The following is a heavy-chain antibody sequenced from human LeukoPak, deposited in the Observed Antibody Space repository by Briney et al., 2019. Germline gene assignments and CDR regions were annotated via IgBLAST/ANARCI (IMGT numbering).Heavy chain of an antibody. V-gene: IGHV4-61*02. J-gene: IGHJ4*02. D-gene: IGHD6-6*01. Sequence: PSETLSLTCTVSGGSISSGSYYWSWIRQPAGKGLEWIGRIYTSGSTNYNPSLKSRVTISVDTSKNQFSLKLSFVTAADTAVYYCARETSLAAPFDYWGQGTLVTVSS. CDR3: ARETSLAAPFDY. CDR2: IYTSGST. CDR1: GGSISSGSYY.